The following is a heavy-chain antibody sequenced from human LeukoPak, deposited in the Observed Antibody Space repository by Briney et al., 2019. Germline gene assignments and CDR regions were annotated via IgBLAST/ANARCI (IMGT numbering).Heavy chain of an antibody. CDR1: GFTFSNAW. CDR3: TTVIGSVRGVTRFDY. V-gene: IGHV3-15*01. CDR2: IKSKTDGGTT. Sequence: GGSLRLSCAASGFTFSNAWMSWVRQAPGKGLEWVGRIKSKTDGGTTDYAAPVKGRFTISRDDSKNTLYLQMNSLKTEDTAVYYCTTVIGSVRGVTRFDYWGQGTLVTVSS. J-gene: IGHJ4*02. D-gene: IGHD3-10*01.